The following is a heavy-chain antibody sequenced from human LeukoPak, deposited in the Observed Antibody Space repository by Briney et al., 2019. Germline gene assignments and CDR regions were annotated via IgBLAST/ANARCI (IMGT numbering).Heavy chain of an antibody. Sequence: SETLSLTCTVSGGSISSYYWSWIRQPPGKGLEWIGYIYYSGSTNYNPSHKSRVTISVDTSKNQFSLKLSSVTAADTAVYYCARRSPDGSYYYFDYWGQGTLVTVSS. CDR1: GGSISSYY. J-gene: IGHJ4*02. D-gene: IGHD1-26*01. V-gene: IGHV4-59*08. CDR3: ARRSPDGSYYYFDY. CDR2: IYYSGST.